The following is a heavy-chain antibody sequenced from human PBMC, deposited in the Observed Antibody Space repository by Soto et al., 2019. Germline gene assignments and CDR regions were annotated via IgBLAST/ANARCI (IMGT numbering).Heavy chain of an antibody. J-gene: IGHJ4*02. D-gene: IGHD6-19*01. CDR1: GYTFTSDFTNYY. CDR2: INPSSGSS. Sequence: GASVKVSCKASGYTFTSDFTNYYMHWVRQAPGQGLEWMGIINPSSGSSTYAQKFQGRVTMTRDTSTSTVYMELSSLRSEDTAVYYCARGRYSSGWYYFDYWGQGTLVTVSS. V-gene: IGHV1-46*03. CDR3: ARGRYSSGWYYFDY.